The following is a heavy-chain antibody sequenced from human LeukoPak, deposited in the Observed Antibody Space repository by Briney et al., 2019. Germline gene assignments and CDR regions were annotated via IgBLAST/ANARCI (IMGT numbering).Heavy chain of an antibody. CDR3: ARAMRSGYDY. D-gene: IGHD5-12*01. Sequence: GGSLRLSCGASGFTFSSYGMNWVRPAPGERLEWVSYISSSSDSIYYADSVKGRFTIFRDNAENSLFLQMNSLRDEDTAVYFCARAMRSGYDYWGQGTLVTVSS. J-gene: IGHJ4*02. CDR2: ISSSSDSI. CDR1: GFTFSSYG. V-gene: IGHV3-48*02.